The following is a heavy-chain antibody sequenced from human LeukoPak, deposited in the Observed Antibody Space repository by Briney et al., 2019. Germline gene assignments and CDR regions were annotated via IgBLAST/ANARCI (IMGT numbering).Heavy chain of an antibody. CDR3: AKAGRGNGYWYFDL. CDR2: INRNGDGT. D-gene: IGHD2-8*01. V-gene: IGHV3-20*04. J-gene: IGHJ2*01. Sequence: GGSLRLSCAASGFTFDDYGMSWVRQAPGKGLEWVSGINRNGDGTDYADSVKGRFTISRDNAKNSLYLQMNSLRAEDTAVYYCAKAGRGNGYWYFDLWGRGTLVTVSS. CDR1: GFTFDDYG.